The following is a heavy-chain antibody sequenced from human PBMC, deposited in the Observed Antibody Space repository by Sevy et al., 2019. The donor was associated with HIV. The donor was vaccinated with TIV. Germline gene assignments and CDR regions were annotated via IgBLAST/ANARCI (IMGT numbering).Heavy chain of an antibody. CDR2: ISWDSGRL. V-gene: IGHV3-9*01. D-gene: IGHD2-15*01. J-gene: IGHJ4*02. CDR3: ARALGSSDGY. Sequence: GGSLRLSCVASEFTFHDYAMHWVRQVPGKGLEWVSSISWDSGRLLYADSVKGRFTISRDNAKNSLFLQMNSLRAEDTAVYYCARALGSSDGYWGQGTLVTVSS. CDR1: EFTFHDYA.